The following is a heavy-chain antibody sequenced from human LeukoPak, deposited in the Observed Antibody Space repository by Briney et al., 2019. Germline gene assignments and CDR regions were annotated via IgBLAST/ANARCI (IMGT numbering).Heavy chain of an antibody. CDR1: GFTFSSHS. CDR3: ARGRPYYFDY. CDR2: ISSSSSSI. Sequence: GGSLRLSCPASGFTFSSHSMNWVRQAPGTGLEWVSYISSSSSSIYYADSVKGRFTISRDNAKNSLYLQMNSLTDEDTAVYYCARGRPYYFDYWGQGTLVTVSS. V-gene: IGHV3-48*02. J-gene: IGHJ4*02. D-gene: IGHD2-15*01.